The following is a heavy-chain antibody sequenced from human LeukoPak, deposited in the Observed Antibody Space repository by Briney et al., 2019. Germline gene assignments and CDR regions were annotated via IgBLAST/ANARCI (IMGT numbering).Heavy chain of an antibody. CDR3: VKDRQYGDYGGGDFFDY. V-gene: IGHV3-43D*03. CDR2: INSDGDTT. J-gene: IGHJ4*02. CDR1: GFIFEDYA. D-gene: IGHD4-17*01. Sequence: GGSLRLSCEASGFIFEDYAMHWVRQVPGKGLEWVSVINSDGDTTNYGDSVKGRFSISRDNSKNSLYLQMNSLRTEDTALYYCVKDRQYGDYGGGDFFDYWGQGTLVTVSS.